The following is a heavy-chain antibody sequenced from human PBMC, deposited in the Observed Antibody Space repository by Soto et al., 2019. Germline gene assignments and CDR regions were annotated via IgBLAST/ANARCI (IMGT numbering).Heavy chain of an antibody. J-gene: IGHJ6*03. CDR2: IWYDGSNK. Sequence: GGSLRLSCAASGFTFSSYGMHWVRQAPGKGLEWVAVIWYDGSNKYYADSVKGRFTISRDNSKNTLYLQMNSLRAEDTAVYYCARDYCSSTSCYNNMDVWGKGTTVTVSS. CDR3: ARDYCSSTSCYNNMDV. D-gene: IGHD2-2*01. V-gene: IGHV3-33*01. CDR1: GFTFSSYG.